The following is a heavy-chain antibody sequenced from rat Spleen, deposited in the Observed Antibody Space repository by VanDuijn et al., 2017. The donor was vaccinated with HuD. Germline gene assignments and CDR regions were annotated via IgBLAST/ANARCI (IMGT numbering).Heavy chain of an antibody. CDR2: ISTGGNT. J-gene: IGHJ2*01. CDR3: ARADVAAISTDGI. CDR1: GFSLTSNG. V-gene: IGHV2S12*01. D-gene: IGHD1-2*01. Sequence: QVQLKESGPGLVQPSQTLSLTCTVSGFSLTSNGVSWVRQPPGKGLEWIAAISTGGNTYYNSGLKSRLGISRDTSKSQIYLKMNGLQTEDTATYFCARADVAAISTDGIWGQGIMVTVSS.